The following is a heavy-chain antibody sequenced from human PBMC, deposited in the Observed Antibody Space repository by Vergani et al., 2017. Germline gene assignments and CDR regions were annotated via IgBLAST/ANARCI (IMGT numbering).Heavy chain of an antibody. Sequence: VQLVESGGGLVKPGGSLRLSCTASGFIFSDYYMAWIRQAPGKGLEWLSQISGRGDTIYYADSVRGRFSVSRDNAKNALYLQMSSLTVDDSAIYYCARDSTSPAGSDYWCLGSLVTVSS. CDR1: GFIFSDYY. D-gene: IGHD2-2*01. CDR3: ARDSTSPAGSDY. V-gene: IGHV3-11*01. J-gene: IGHJ4*02. CDR2: ISGRGDTI.